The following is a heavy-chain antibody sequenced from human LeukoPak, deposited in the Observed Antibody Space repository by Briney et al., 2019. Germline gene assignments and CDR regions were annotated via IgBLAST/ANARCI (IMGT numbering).Heavy chain of an antibody. CDR3: AKDLYSDYGPADY. D-gene: IGHD4-11*01. CDR2: IGDSSSHT. CDR1: GFAFDSFA. Sequence: GGSLRLSCAASGFAFDSFAMSWVRQAPGQGLAWVSAIGDSSSHTYYADSVKGRFTISRDNSKNTLYLQMNSLRAEDTAVYYCAKDLYSDYGPADYWGQGNLVTVSS. V-gene: IGHV3-23*01. J-gene: IGHJ4*02.